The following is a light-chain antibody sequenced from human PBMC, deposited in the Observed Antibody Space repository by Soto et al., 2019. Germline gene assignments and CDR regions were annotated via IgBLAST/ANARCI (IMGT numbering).Light chain of an antibody. CDR3: QQGDSFPIT. CDR2: AAS. J-gene: IGKJ5*01. Sequence: DIQMTQSPSSVSASIGDRVTITCPASQDIGCWLAWYQQKPGKAPDLLIYAASSLQSGVPSRFYGSGSGTDFTLTISSLQPEDFATYYCQQGDSFPITFGQGTRLEIK. CDR1: QDIGCW. V-gene: IGKV1-12*01.